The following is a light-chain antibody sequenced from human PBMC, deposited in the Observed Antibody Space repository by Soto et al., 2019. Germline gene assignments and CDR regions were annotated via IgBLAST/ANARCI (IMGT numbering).Light chain of an antibody. CDR1: SSDVGAYNY. J-gene: IGLJ1*01. V-gene: IGLV2-14*03. CDR3: SSYTSSSTYV. CDR2: DVS. Sequence: QSVLTQPASVSGSPGQSITISCTGTSSDVGAYNYVPWYQHHPGNAPKLMIYDVSNRPSGVSNRFSGSKSGNTASLTISGLQAEDEADYYCSSYTSSSTYVFGTGTKVTVL.